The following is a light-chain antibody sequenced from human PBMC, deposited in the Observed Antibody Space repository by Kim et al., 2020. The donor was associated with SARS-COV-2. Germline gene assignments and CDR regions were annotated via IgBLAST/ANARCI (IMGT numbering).Light chain of an antibody. CDR3: QVWDSSTSVV. CDR2: RDI. V-gene: IGLV3-9*01. J-gene: IGLJ2*01. Sequence: VALGQTARITCGGNNIGSKSVRWYQQKPGQGPVLVIYRDINQRSGIPERFYGSNSGNTATLTVIKAQAGDEADYYCQVWDSSTSVVLGGGIQLTVL. CDR1: NIGSKS.